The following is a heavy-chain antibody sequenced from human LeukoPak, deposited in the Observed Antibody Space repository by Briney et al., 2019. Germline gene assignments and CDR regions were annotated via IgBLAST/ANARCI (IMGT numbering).Heavy chain of an antibody. J-gene: IGHJ4*02. CDR1: GFTFDDYA. CDR2: ISGDGGST. D-gene: IGHD6-19*01. CDR3: AKGELGREVIAVAGNLVY. V-gene: IGHV3-43*02. Sequence: PGGSLRLSCAASGFTFDDYAMHWVRQAPGKGLEWVSLISGDGGSTYYADSVKGRFTISRDNSKNSLYLQMNSLRTEDTALYYCAKGELGREVIAVAGNLVYWGQGTLVTVSS.